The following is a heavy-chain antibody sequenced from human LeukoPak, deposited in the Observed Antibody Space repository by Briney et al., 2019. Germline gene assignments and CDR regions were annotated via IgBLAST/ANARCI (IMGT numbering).Heavy chain of an antibody. CDR2: IIPIFGTA. CDR1: GGTFSSYA. CDR3: ARGGYSYGYYYYYYYYMDV. J-gene: IGHJ6*03. V-gene: IGHV1-69*06. D-gene: IGHD5-18*01. Sequence: ASVKVSCKASGGTFSSYAISWVRQAPGQGLEWMGGIIPIFGTANYAQKFQGRVTITADKSTSTAYMELSSLRSEDTAVYYCARGGYSYGYYYYYYYYMDVWGKGTTVTVSS.